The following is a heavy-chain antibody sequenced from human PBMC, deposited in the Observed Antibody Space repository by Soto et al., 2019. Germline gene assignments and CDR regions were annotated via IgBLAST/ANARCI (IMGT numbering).Heavy chain of an antibody. J-gene: IGHJ4*02. Sequence: GSLRLSCAASGFTVSSNYMSWVRQAPGKGLEWVSVIYSGGSTYYADSVKGRFTISRDNSKNTLYLQMNSLRAEDTAVYYCARDGVIAARPYYFDYWGQGTLVTVSS. CDR3: ARDGVIAARPYYFDY. CDR1: GFTVSSNY. D-gene: IGHD6-6*01. CDR2: IYSGGST. V-gene: IGHV3-53*01.